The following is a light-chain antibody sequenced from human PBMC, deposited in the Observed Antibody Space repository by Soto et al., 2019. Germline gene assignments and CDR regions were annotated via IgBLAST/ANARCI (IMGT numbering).Light chain of an antibody. CDR2: WAS. CDR1: QSVSYSSNDKNY. Sequence: DIVMTQSPDSLAVSLGERATINCKSSQSVSYSSNDKNYLAWYQQKPGQPPKLLIYWASTRESGVPDRFSGSGSGTDFTLTISSLQAEDLAVYYCQHDHSAPRTFGQGTKVESK. CDR3: QHDHSAPRT. V-gene: IGKV4-1*01. J-gene: IGKJ1*01.